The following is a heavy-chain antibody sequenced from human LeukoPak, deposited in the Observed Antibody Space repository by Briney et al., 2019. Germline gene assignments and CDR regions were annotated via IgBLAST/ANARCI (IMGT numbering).Heavy chain of an antibody. D-gene: IGHD3-3*01. V-gene: IGHV5-51*01. CDR1: GYSFTSYW. J-gene: IGHJ3*02. CDR2: ISPGDSYT. CDR3: ARQHDFWRGLDAFDI. Sequence: GESLKISCKGSGYSFTSYWIGWVRQMPGKGLEWMGIISPGDSYTRYSPSFQGQVTISVDKSIRTAYLQRSSLKASDTAIYYCARQHDFWRGLDAFDIWGQGTIVTVSS.